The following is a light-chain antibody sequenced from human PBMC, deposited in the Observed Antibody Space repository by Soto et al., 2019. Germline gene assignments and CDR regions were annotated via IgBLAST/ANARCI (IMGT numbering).Light chain of an antibody. Sequence: EIELTQCPGTLSPSQGERATLSCRASQSVSSSYLAWYQQKPGQAPRLLIYGASSRATGIPDRFSGSGSGTDFTLTISRLEPEDFAVYYCQQYGSSPRTFGQGTMVDI. CDR2: GAS. CDR3: QQYGSSPRT. J-gene: IGKJ1*01. CDR1: QSVSSSY. V-gene: IGKV3-20*01.